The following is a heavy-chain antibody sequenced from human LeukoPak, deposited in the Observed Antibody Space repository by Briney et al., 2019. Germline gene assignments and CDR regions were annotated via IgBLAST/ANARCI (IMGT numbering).Heavy chain of an antibody. V-gene: IGHV3-23*01. J-gene: IGHJ4*02. Sequence: GGSLRLSCVASGFTFSSYAMSWVRQAPGKGLEWVSAIRGSGGSTYYADSVKGRFTISRDNSKNTLYLQMNSLRAEDTAVYYCANEEPLYDHVWGSYLDYWGQGTLVTVSS. CDR1: GFTFSSYA. CDR3: ANEEPLYDHVWGSYLDY. CDR2: IRGSGGST. D-gene: IGHD3-16*01.